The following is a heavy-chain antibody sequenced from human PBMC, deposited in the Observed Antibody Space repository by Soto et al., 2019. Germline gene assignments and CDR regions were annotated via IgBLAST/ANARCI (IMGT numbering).Heavy chain of an antibody. CDR1: GGSFIGYY. Sequence: QVQLQQWGAGLVKPSATLTLSCAVHGGSFIGYYWSWIRQPPGKGLEWIAEINHSGDTNYNPSLKSRITISIDTSKNQFSLTVTSVTAADTALYYCATVNTVTSYYFESWGQGTLVTVSS. J-gene: IGHJ4*01. V-gene: IGHV4-34*02. D-gene: IGHD4-17*01. CDR3: ATVNTVTSYYFES. CDR2: INHSGDT.